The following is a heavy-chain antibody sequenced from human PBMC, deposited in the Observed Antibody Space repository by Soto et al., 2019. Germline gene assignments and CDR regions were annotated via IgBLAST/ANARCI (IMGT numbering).Heavy chain of an antibody. J-gene: IGHJ3*02. CDR1: GFTLGTYG. CDR2: ISNDGGDK. V-gene: IGHV3-30*18. CDR3: AKEFFDSSGFYPSLDALDI. Sequence: QVQLAESGGGVVQPGRSLTITCAASGFTLGTYGMHWVRQAPGKGLEWVAVISNDGGDKYYSDSVMGRFTITRDNSKKTLFLQMNSLRAEDTAVYFCAKEFFDSSGFYPSLDALDIWGQGPVLTVSS. D-gene: IGHD3-22*01.